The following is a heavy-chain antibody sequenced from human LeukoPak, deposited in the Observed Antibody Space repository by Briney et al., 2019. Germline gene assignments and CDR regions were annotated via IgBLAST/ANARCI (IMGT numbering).Heavy chain of an antibody. J-gene: IGHJ4*02. CDR3: ARDPRGVISHYFDY. V-gene: IGHV3-23*01. Sequence: GGTLRLSCVASGFTFSSYVMSWVRQAPGKGLEWVSAISGSGGSTYYADSVKGRFTISRDNSKNTLYLQMNSLRAEDTAVYYCARDPRGVISHYFDYWGQGTMVTVSS. CDR2: ISGSGGST. D-gene: IGHD3-10*01. CDR1: GFTFSSYV.